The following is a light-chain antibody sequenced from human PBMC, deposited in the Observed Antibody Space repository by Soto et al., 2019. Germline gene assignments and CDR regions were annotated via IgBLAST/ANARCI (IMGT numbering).Light chain of an antibody. CDR1: QSFNRNY. Sequence: EIVLTQSPGTLSLSPGERATLSCRASQSFNRNYLAWYQQKPGQAPRLLIYGASSRATGIPDRFSGSGSGTDFTLTISRLEPEDFAVYYCQQYGSSPPRTFGQGTKVDIK. V-gene: IGKV3-20*01. CDR3: QQYGSSPPRT. J-gene: IGKJ1*01. CDR2: GAS.